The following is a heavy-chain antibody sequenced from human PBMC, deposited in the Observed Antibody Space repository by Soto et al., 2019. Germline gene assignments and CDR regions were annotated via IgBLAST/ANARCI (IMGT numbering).Heavy chain of an antibody. CDR3: ARRTVVVTTTRVLGYYPDS. V-gene: IGHV4-30-4*01. CDR2: IYYSGSS. J-gene: IGHJ4*02. D-gene: IGHD2-21*02. CDR1: GGSITNDDYY. Sequence: SETLSLTCTVSGGSITNDDYYWSWIRQPPGKGLEWIGYIYYSGSSYYNPSLKSRVTISVDTSKNQFSLKLNSVTAADTAVYYCARRTVVVTTTRVLGYYPDSWGQGTLVTVSS.